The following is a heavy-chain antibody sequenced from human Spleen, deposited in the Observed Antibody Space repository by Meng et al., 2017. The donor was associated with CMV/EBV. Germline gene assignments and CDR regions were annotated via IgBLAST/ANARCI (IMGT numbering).Heavy chain of an antibody. V-gene: IGHV3-9*03. CDR1: GFTVSSNY. D-gene: IGHD1-26*01. J-gene: IGHJ3*02. CDR2: ISWNSGSK. Sequence: SLKISCAASGFTVSSNYMSWVRQAPGKGLEWVSGISWNSGSKDYADSVKGRFTIYRDNAKNSLFLQMNSLRAEDMALYYCAKAVYSGRLDDAFDIWGQGTMVTVSS. CDR3: AKAVYSGRLDDAFDI.